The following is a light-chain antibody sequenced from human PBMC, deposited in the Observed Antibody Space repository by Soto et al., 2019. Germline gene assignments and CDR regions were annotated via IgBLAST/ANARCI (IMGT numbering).Light chain of an antibody. CDR3: QHYDTFSWT. J-gene: IGKJ1*01. Sequence: DFQMTQSPSTLSVSLGDRITITCRASEDIDTSLAWFQQRPGKAPKVLIAGASGLMNGVPSTFSGSGSGTEFALTISSVQPDDFATYFCQHYDTFSWTFGQGTKVDIK. CDR1: EDIDTS. CDR2: GAS. V-gene: IGKV1-5*01.